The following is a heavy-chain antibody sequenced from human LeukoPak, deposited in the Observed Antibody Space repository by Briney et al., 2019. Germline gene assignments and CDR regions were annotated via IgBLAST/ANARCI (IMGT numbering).Heavy chain of an antibody. CDR2: IRSKAYGGIT. V-gene: IGHV3-49*03. D-gene: IGHD2/OR15-2a*01. CDR1: GFTFGDYA. Sequence: PGGSLRLSCTTSGFTFGDYAMSWFRQAPGKGLKWVGFIRSKAYGGITEYAASVKGRFTISRDDSKSIAYLQMNSLKTEDTAVYYCTRDRLLEYYFDYWGQGTLVTVSS. CDR3: TRDRLLEYYFDY. J-gene: IGHJ4*02.